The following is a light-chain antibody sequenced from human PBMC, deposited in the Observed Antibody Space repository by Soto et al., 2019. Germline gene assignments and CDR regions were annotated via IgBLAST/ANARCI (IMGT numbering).Light chain of an antibody. CDR3: QQYYSTPPT. CDR2: WAS. CDR1: QNILFNSDNKNY. Sequence: DIVMTQSPDSLAVSLGERATINCKSSQNILFNSDNKNYFAWYQQTPGQPPKLLIYWASTRESGVPDRFSGSGSGTDFTLTISSLQAEDVAVYYCQQYYSTPPTFGQGTRLEIK. V-gene: IGKV4-1*01. J-gene: IGKJ5*01.